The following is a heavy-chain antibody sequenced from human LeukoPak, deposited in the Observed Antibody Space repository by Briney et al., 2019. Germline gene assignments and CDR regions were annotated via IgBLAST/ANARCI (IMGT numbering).Heavy chain of an antibody. J-gene: IGHJ4*02. CDR1: GYTFTSYG. CDR2: ISAYNGNT. D-gene: IGHD4-17*01. CDR3: ARERGYYGDYTTNFDY. V-gene: IGHV1-18*04. Sequence: ASVKVSCKASGYTFTSYGISWERQAPGQGLEWMGWISAYNGNTNYAQKLQGRVTMTTDTSTSTAYMELRSLRSDDTAVYYCARERGYYGDYTTNFDYWGQGTLVTASS.